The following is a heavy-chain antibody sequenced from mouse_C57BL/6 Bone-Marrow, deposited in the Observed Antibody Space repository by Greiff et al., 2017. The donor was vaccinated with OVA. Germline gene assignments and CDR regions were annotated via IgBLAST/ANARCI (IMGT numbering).Heavy chain of an antibody. Sequence: VQLQQPGAELVKPGASVKMSCKASGYTFTSYWITWVKQRPGQGLEWIGDIYPGSGSTNYNEKFKSKATLTVDTSSSTAYMQLSSLTSEDPAVYYCARCTTVVDWYFDVWGTGTTVTVSS. V-gene: IGHV1-55*01. D-gene: IGHD1-1*01. CDR3: ARCTTVVDWYFDV. CDR1: GYTFTSYW. CDR2: IYPGSGST. J-gene: IGHJ1*03.